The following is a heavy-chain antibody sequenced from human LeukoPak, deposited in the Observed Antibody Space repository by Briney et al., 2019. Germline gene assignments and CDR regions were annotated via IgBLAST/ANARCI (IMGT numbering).Heavy chain of an antibody. Sequence: PSETLSLTCAVYGGSFSGYYWSWIRQPPGKGLEWIGEINHSGSTNYNPSLKSRVTISVDTSKNQFSLKLSSVTAADTAVYYCATTPPITYYGSGYSAFDIWGQGTMVTVSS. D-gene: IGHD3-10*01. CDR3: ATTPPITYYGSGYSAFDI. CDR2: INHSGST. V-gene: IGHV4-34*01. CDR1: GGSFSGYY. J-gene: IGHJ3*02.